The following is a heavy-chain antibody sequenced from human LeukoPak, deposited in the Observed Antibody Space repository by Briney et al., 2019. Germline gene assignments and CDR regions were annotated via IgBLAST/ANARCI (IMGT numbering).Heavy chain of an antibody. CDR1: GFTFNNYW. D-gene: IGHD1-7*01. CDR3: ASNWNYIRGYGMDV. V-gene: IGHV3-7*01. Sequence: GGSLRLLCAASGFTFNNYWVRWLRHARGKRVQWLANINQDGSEKHHVVSERDRYNIYRDIAKNSLYLQMNRLRAEDTAVYYCASNWNYIRGYGMDVWGQGTTVTVSS. CDR2: INQDGSEK. J-gene: IGHJ6*02.